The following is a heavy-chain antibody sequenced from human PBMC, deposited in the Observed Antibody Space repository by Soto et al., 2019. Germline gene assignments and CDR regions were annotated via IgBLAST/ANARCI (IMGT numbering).Heavy chain of an antibody. D-gene: IGHD6-19*01. V-gene: IGHV1-69*13. CDR2: IIAISGTA. J-gene: IGHJ4*02. Sequence: ASVKVSCKASGGTFSSFAISWVRQAPGQGLEWMGGIIAISGTANYAQKFQGRVTITADDFTSTAYMELSSLRFEDTAVYYCAKDADPALYTTGWYYFDHWGQGTVVTVSS. CDR1: GGTFSSFA. CDR3: AKDADPALYTTGWYYFDH.